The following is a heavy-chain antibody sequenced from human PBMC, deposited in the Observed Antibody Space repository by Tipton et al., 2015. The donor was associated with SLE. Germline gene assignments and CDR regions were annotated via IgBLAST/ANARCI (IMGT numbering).Heavy chain of an antibody. D-gene: IGHD3-16*01. CDR2: IDYSGST. CDR3: ARDRFPSLDY. V-gene: IGHV4-31*03. J-gene: IGHJ4*01. CDR1: GGSISSGDFY. Sequence: TLSLTCTVSGGSISSGDFYWNWIRQHPGKGLEWIGYIDYSGSTYYNPSLKSRVAISVDTSKNQFSLKLSSVTAADTAIYYCARDRFPSLDYWGHGILVAVSS.